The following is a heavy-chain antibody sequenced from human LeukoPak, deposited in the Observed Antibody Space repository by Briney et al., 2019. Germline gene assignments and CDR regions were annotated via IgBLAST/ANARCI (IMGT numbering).Heavy chain of an antibody. CDR1: GFTFSSYA. CDR2: ISYDGTNK. Sequence: GGSLRLSCTASGFTFSSYAIHWVRQAPGKGLEWVAVISYDGTNKYYADSVKGRFTISRDNSKNTLYLQMNSLRAEDTAVYYCARDRHWFDPWGQGTLVTVSS. CDR3: ARDRHWFDP. V-gene: IGHV3-30*04. J-gene: IGHJ5*02.